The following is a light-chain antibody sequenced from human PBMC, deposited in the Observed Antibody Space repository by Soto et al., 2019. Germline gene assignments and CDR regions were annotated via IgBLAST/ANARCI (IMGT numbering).Light chain of an antibody. V-gene: IGKV3-11*01. CDR3: QQRSNWPGLIT. CDR2: DAS. CDR1: QSVSSY. Sequence: EIVLTQSPATLSLSPGERATLSCRASQSVSSYLAWYQQKPGQAPRLLIYDASNRATGIPARFSGSGSGTVFTLNISSLEPEDFAVYYCQQRSNWPGLITFGQGTRLEIK. J-gene: IGKJ5*01.